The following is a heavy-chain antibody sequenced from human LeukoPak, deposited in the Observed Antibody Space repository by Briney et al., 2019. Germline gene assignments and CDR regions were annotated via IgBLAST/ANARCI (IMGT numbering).Heavy chain of an antibody. CDR1: GSTFSSYG. CDR3: AKFSEYCSGGSCFDAFDI. CDR2: IRFDGSNK. V-gene: IGHV3-30*02. Sequence: SGGSLRLSCAASGSTFSSYGIHWVRQAPGKGLGWVAFIRFDGSNKYYADSVKGRFTISRDNSKNTLYLQMTSLRAEDTAVYYCAKFSEYCSGGSCFDAFDIWGQGTMVTVSS. J-gene: IGHJ3*02. D-gene: IGHD2-15*01.